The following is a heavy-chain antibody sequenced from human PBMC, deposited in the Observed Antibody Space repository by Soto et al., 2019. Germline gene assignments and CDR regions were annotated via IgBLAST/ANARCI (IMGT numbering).Heavy chain of an antibody. Sequence: EVQLLESGGGLVQPGGSLRLSCAASGFTFSSYAMSWVRQTPGQGLEWVSAISGSGGSTYYADSVKGRFTISRDNSKNALYLQMNSLRAEDTAVYYCAKDLVVRGVITPRDAFDIWGQGTMVTVSS. V-gene: IGHV3-23*01. CDR3: AKDLVVRGVITPRDAFDI. J-gene: IGHJ3*02. D-gene: IGHD3-10*01. CDR1: GFTFSSYA. CDR2: ISGSGGST.